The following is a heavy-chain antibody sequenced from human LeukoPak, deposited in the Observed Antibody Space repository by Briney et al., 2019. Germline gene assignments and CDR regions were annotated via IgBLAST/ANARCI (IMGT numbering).Heavy chain of an antibody. Sequence: SVKVSCKASGGTFSTYAINWVRQAPGQGLEWMGGIIPILATANYAQKFQGRVTITADESTSTAYMELSSLRSEDTAVYYCARQYYDILTGPVDYWGQGTLVTVSS. V-gene: IGHV1-69*13. CDR2: IIPILATA. J-gene: IGHJ4*02. CDR1: GGTFSTYA. CDR3: ARQYYDILTGPVDY. D-gene: IGHD3-9*01.